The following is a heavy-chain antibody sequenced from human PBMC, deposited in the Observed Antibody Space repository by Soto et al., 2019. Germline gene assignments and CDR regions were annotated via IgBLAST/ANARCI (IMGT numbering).Heavy chain of an antibody. V-gene: IGHV4-31*03. CDR1: GGSISSGGYY. Sequence: SETLSLTCTVSGGSISSGGYYWSWIRQHPGKGLEWIGYIYYSGSTYYNPSLKSRVTISVDTSKNQFSLKLSSVTAADTAVYYCARGMDYGDFPYFDYWGQGTLVTVSS. CDR3: ARGMDYGDFPYFDY. CDR2: IYYSGST. J-gene: IGHJ4*02. D-gene: IGHD4-17*01.